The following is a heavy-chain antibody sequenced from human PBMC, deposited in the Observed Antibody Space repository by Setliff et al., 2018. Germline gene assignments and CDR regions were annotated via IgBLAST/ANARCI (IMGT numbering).Heavy chain of an antibody. D-gene: IGHD1-26*01. Sequence: GGSLRLSCTASGFSFSSYAMSWVRQAPGKGLEWVSAISGSGSSTYYADSVKGRFTISRDNSKSTLYLQMNSLRAEDTAVYFCAKRREYYYMDVWGKGTTVTSP. J-gene: IGHJ6*03. CDR2: ISGSGSST. V-gene: IGHV3-23*01. CDR1: GFSFSSYA. CDR3: AKRREYYYMDV.